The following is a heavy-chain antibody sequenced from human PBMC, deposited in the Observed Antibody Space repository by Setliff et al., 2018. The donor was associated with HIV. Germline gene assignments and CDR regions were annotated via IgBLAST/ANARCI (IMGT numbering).Heavy chain of an antibody. J-gene: IGHJ5*02. Sequence: ASVKVSCKTSGYTFTDYFIHWVRQAPGQGLEWMGWLNPNTGATDSAQTLQGRFTMTRDNSINTAYMDLTRLTSDDTGGYFCARGGRLWGQYGVDLWGQGTQVTVSS. CDR2: LNPNTGAT. CDR1: GYTFTDYF. V-gene: IGHV1-2*02. CDR3: ARGGRLWGQYGVDL. D-gene: IGHD3-16*01.